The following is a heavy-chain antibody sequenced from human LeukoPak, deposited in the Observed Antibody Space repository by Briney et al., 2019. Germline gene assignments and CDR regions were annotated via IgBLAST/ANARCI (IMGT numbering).Heavy chain of an antibody. D-gene: IGHD1-1*01. CDR2: ISSSGSTI. CDR1: GFTFSDYY. V-gene: IGHV3-11*01. Sequence: GGSLRLSCAASGFTFSDYYMSWIRQAPGKGLEWVSYISSSGSTIYYADSVKGRFTISRDNAKNSLYLQMNSLRAEDTAVYYCTKKEVERNFDYWGQGTLVTVSS. J-gene: IGHJ4*02. CDR3: TKKEVERNFDY.